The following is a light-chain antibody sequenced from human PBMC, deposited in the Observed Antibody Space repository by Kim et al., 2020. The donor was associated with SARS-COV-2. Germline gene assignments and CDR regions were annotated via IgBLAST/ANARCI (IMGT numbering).Light chain of an antibody. J-gene: IGKJ5*01. CDR2: GAS. Sequence: SPRERATLPLRASQSIPTNYLAWYQQKPGRAPRLLIYGASGRATGIPDSFRGGGSGTDFTLTISRLESEDFAVYYCQQYGRSQITFGQGTRLEIK. V-gene: IGKV3-20*01. CDR3: QQYGRSQIT. CDR1: QSIPTNY.